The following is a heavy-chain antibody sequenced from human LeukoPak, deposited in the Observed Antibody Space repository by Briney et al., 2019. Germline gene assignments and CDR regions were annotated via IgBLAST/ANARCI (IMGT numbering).Heavy chain of an antibody. CDR1: GGTFSSYA. CDR3: ARGDFWSGPHQKVYYYYMDV. V-gene: IGHV1-69*05. J-gene: IGHJ6*03. Sequence: SVKVSCKASGGTFSSYAISWVRQAPGQGLEWMGGIIPIFGTANYAQKFQGRVTITTDESTSTAYMELSSLRSEDTAVYYCARGDFWSGPHQKVYYYYMDVWGKGTTVTVSS. D-gene: IGHD3-3*01. CDR2: IIPIFGTA.